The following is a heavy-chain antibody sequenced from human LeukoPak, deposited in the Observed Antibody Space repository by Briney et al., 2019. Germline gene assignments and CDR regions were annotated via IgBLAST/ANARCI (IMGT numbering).Heavy chain of an antibody. CDR3: ARDLLMDV. CDR2: INSDGSGT. J-gene: IGHJ6*02. CDR1: GFIIGNYR. V-gene: IGHV3-74*01. Sequence: GGSLRLSCATSGFIIGNYRINWVRQAPGKGLVWVSRINSDGSGTDYAESVKGRFTISRDNAKNTLYLHMSSLRVEDTAVYYCARDLLMDVWGQGTTVTVSS.